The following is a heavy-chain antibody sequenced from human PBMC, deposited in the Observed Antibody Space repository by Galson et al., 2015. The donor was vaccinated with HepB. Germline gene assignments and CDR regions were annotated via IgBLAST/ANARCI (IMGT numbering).Heavy chain of an antibody. J-gene: IGHJ4*02. CDR3: ARDYPWRFTPFYY. Sequence: SLRLSCAASGFTFNRFWMNWVRQAPGKGLEWVANIKQDESEKYYVDSVKGRFIISRDNAKNSVYLQMNSLRVEDTAVYYCARDYPWRFTPFYYWGQGALVTVSS. D-gene: IGHD3-10*01. CDR2: IKQDESEK. CDR1: GFTFNRFW. V-gene: IGHV3-7*03.